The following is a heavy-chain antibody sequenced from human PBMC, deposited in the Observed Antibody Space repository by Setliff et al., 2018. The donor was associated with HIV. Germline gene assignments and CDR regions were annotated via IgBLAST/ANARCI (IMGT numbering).Heavy chain of an antibody. Sequence: PSETLSLTCAVSGGSISSSNWWSWVRQPPGKGLEWIGEIYHSGSTNYNPSLKSRVTISVDKSKNQFSLKLSSVTAADTAVYYCARHDGTYCGGDCYLLGYFDLWGRGTLVTVSS. D-gene: IGHD2-21*02. CDR2: IYHSGST. CDR1: GGSISSSNW. J-gene: IGHJ2*01. V-gene: IGHV4-4*02. CDR3: ARHDGTYCGGDCYLLGYFDL.